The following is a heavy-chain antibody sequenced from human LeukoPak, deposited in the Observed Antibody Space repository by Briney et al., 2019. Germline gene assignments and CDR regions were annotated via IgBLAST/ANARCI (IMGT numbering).Heavy chain of an antibody. CDR3: TRVVAGRAGLMDV. CDR2: IGSDNKP. Sequence: GGSLILACEASGFTFSAYAMTWVRQAPGKGLEWVSSIGSDNKPHYSESVKGRFSTSRDNAKNTLYLQMTGLRAEDTGLYYCTRVVAGRAGLMDVWGRGTTVTVSS. CDR1: GFTFSAYA. V-gene: IGHV3-69-1*01. D-gene: IGHD2-21*01. J-gene: IGHJ6*02.